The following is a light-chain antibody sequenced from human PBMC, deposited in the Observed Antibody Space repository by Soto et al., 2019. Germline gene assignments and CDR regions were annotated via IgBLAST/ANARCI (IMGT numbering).Light chain of an antibody. V-gene: IGKV1-39*01. CDR2: AAS. J-gene: IGKJ2*01. CDR3: QQSYSTPYT. CDR1: QSISSY. Sequence: DIQMTQSPSSLSASLGDRVTITCRASQSISSYLNWYQQKPGKAPNLLIYAASSLQSGVPSRFSGRGSGTDFTLTISSLQPEDFATYHCQQSYSTPYTFGQGTKLEIK.